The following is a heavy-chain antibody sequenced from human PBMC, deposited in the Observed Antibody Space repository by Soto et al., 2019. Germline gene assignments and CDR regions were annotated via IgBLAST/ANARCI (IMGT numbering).Heavy chain of an antibody. D-gene: IGHD4-17*01. J-gene: IGHJ4*02. CDR3: ARIRRDYAYDY. Sequence: SGPALVNPTQTLTLTWTVSGFSLTSTGMCVNWIRQPPGKALEWLALINWDDDKYYSTSLKTRLTISKDTSKNQVVLTMTNMDPVDTATYYCARIRRDYAYDYWGLGTLVTVSS. CDR2: INWDDDK. V-gene: IGHV2-70*01. CDR1: GFSLTSTGMC.